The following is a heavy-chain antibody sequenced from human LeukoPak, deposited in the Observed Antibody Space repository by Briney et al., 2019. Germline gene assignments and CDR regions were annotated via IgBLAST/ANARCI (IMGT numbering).Heavy chain of an antibody. V-gene: IGHV3-30*04. J-gene: IGHJ4*02. Sequence: GRSLRLSCAAPGFTFSRYAMHWVRQAPGKGLEWVAVVASDGNDKHHADSVKGRFTISRDNSKNTLYLQMNSLRADDTAVYYCARDNTIGAADYYFDYWGQGTLVTVSS. D-gene: IGHD6-13*01. CDR1: GFTFSRYA. CDR2: VASDGNDK. CDR3: ARDNTIGAADYYFDY.